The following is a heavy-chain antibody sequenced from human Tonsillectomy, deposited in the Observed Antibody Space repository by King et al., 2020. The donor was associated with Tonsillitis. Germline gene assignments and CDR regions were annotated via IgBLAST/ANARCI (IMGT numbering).Heavy chain of an antibody. D-gene: IGHD6-19*01. Sequence: EQLVQSGGGLVQPGGSLRLSCAASGFTFSSYWMSWVRQAPGKGLEWVANIKQDGSEKYYVDSVKGRFTISRDNAKNSLYLQMNSLRAEDTAVYYCARVDSSGWPYYYYYGMDVWGQGTTVTVS. V-gene: IGHV3-7*01. CDR3: ARVDSSGWPYYYYYGMDV. CDR1: GFTFSSYW. CDR2: IKQDGSEK. J-gene: IGHJ6*02.